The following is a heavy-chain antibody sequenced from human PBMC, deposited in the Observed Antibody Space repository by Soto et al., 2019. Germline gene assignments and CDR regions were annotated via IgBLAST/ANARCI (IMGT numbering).Heavy chain of an antibody. Sequence: AGGSLRLSCAASGFTFSSYAMSWVRQAPGKGLEWVSAISGSGGSTYYADSVKGRFTISRDNSKNTLYLQMNSLRAEDTAVYYCAKGGEVDYYDSSGYYSFDIWGQGTMVTVSS. V-gene: IGHV3-23*01. CDR1: GFTFSSYA. CDR3: AKGGEVDYYDSSGYYSFDI. J-gene: IGHJ3*02. CDR2: ISGSGGST. D-gene: IGHD3-22*01.